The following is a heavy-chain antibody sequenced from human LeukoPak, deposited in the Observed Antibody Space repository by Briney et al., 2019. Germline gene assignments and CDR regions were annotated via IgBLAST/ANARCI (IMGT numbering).Heavy chain of an antibody. D-gene: IGHD2-8*01. CDR2: MRYDATKK. J-gene: IGHJ4*02. CDR1: GFNFSNFG. Sequence: GRSLRLSCAASGFNFSNFGIHWVRQAPGKGLEWVAFMRYDATKKYYADSVKGRFTISRDNSKNTVFLQINCLRADDTSVYYCARSVMMYASTYYFHYWGQGTLVTVSS. V-gene: IGHV3-30*02. CDR3: ARSVMMYASTYYFHY.